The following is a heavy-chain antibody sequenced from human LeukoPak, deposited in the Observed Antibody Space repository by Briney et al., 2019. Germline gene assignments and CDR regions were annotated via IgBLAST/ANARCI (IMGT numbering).Heavy chain of an antibody. CDR2: ISGSGGST. D-gene: IGHD3-22*01. V-gene: IGHV3-23*01. J-gene: IGHJ4*02. Sequence: PGGSLRLSCAASGFTFSSYAMSWVRQAPGKGLEWVSAISGSGGSTYYADSVKGRFTISRDNSKNTLYLQMNSLGAEDTAVYYCAKPFSSGYYSIYFDYWGQGTLVTVSS. CDR1: GFTFSSYA. CDR3: AKPFSSGYYSIYFDY.